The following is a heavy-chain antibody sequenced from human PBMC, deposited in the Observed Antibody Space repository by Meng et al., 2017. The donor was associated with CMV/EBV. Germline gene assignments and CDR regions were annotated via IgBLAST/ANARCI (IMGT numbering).Heavy chain of an antibody. CDR2: INHSGST. CDR3: ATLYSGSYYYYYYYYGMDV. V-gene: IGHV4-34*01. D-gene: IGHD3-10*01. CDR1: GGSFSGYY. Sequence: GSLRLSCAVYGGSFSGYYWSWIRQPPGKELEWIGEINHSGSTNYNPSLKSRVTISVDTSKNQFSLKLSSVTAADTAVYYCATLYSGSYYYYYYYYGMDVWGQGTTVTVSS. J-gene: IGHJ6*02.